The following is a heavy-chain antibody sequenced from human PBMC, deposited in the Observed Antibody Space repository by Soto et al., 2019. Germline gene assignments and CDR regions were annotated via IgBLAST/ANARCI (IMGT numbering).Heavy chain of an antibody. V-gene: IGHV4-4*02. Sequence: QVQLQESGPGLVKPSGTLSLTCAVSRGSISSRNWWSWVRQSPGKGLEWIGAMYHTGITNYSTSLKSRVTMSVDMSKNQFSLKLSSVTAADTAVYYCARESYTESNVGYFDLWGRGTLVAVSS. J-gene: IGHJ2*01. CDR3: ARESYTESNVGYFDL. CDR1: RGSISSRNW. D-gene: IGHD2-21*01. CDR2: MYHTGIT.